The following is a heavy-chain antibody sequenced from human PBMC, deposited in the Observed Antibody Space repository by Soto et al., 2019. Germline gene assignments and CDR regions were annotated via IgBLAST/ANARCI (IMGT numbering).Heavy chain of an antibody. CDR3: AKDVAGGGGF. D-gene: IGHD3-16*01. V-gene: IGHV3-23*01. Sequence: EVQLLESGGGLVQPGGSLRLSCAASGFTFSSYAINWVRQAPGKGLEWVSVITGGGGSTFYADSVKGRFTISRDNSKNTVYLQMNNLRVEDTAVYHCAKDVAGGGGFWGLGTLVTVSS. CDR2: ITGGGGST. J-gene: IGHJ4*02. CDR1: GFTFSSYA.